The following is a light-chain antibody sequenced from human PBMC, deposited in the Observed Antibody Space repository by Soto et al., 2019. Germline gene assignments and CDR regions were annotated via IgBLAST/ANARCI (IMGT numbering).Light chain of an antibody. V-gene: IGKV1-12*01. J-gene: IGKJ5*01. CDR3: QQANSFPLT. CDR2: AAS. Sequence: DIQMTKYPSAGSASVGDRFTITCRWSQCISSCLAWYQQKPGKAPKLLIYAASSLQSGVPSRFSGSGSGTDFTLTISSLQPEDFAPYYCQQANSFPLTFGQRTRPEI. CDR1: QCISSC.